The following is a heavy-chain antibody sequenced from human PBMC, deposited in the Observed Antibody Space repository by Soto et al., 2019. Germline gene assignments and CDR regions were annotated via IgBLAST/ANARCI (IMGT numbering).Heavy chain of an antibody. V-gene: IGHV4-59*01. CDR1: GVSISSYY. D-gene: IGHD3-22*01. CDR3: ARARGGYYDY. J-gene: IGHJ4*02. CDR2: IYYSGST. Sequence: PSETLSLTCTVSGVSISSYYWSWIRQPPGKGLEWIGYIYYSGSTNYNPSLKSRVTISVDTSKNQFSLKLSSVTAADTAVYYCARARGGYYDYWGQGTLVPVSS.